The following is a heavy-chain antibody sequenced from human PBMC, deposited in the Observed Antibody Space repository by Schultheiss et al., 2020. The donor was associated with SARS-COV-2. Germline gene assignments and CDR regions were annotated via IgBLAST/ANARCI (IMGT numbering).Heavy chain of an antibody. CDR1: GGTFSRYA. D-gene: IGHD4-17*01. V-gene: IGHV1-69*13. Sequence: SVKVSCKASGGTFSRYAISWVRQAPGQGLEWMGGIIPIFGTANYAQKFQGRVTITADESTSTAYMELSSLRSEDTAVYYCARHTDDYGDLGVRMDVWGQGTTVTVSS. J-gene: IGHJ6*02. CDR2: IIPIFGTA. CDR3: ARHTDDYGDLGVRMDV.